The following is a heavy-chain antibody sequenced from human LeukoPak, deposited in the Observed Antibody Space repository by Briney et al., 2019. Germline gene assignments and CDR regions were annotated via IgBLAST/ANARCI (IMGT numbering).Heavy chain of an antibody. CDR1: GFTFNIFG. CDR3: VKESAADATFHFDY. CDR2: LWANGKTA. Sequence: GRSLRLSCAASGFTFNIFGMHWVRQVPGNGLDWVAVLWANGKTAHYADSVKGRFTISRDSSENTLYLQMDSLRSEDTAVYYCVKESAADATFHFDYWGQGTLVTVSS. J-gene: IGHJ4*02. V-gene: IGHV3-33*06. D-gene: IGHD6-13*01.